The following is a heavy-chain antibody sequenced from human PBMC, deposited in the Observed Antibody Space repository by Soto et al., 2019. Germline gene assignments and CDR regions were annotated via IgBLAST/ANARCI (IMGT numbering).Heavy chain of an antibody. V-gene: IGHV3-11*01. CDR1: GFTFSDYY. CDR3: AGQYSISSVEF. CDR2: ISSGAITI. Sequence: PGGSLRLSCAASGFTFSDYYINWIRQAPGKGLEWVSYISSGAITIYYADSVKGRFTISRDNAKNSLYLQMNTLRAEDTAVYYCAGQYSISSVEFWGQGTLVTVSS. D-gene: IGHD6-6*01. J-gene: IGHJ4*02.